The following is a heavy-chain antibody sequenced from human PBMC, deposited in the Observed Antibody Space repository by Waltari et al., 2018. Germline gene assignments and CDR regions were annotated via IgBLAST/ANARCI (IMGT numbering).Heavy chain of an antibody. Sequence: QVQLQESGPGLVKASATLSLTCSVSGGSLGTYYWNWVRQPPGKGLEWIGSIYYSGTTKYNPSLNSRVTISVDTSKNQFSLSLSSVSAADTAVYYCARWATYYDAFDSWGQGALVTVSS. J-gene: IGHJ4*02. D-gene: IGHD1-26*01. CDR2: IYYSGTT. CDR1: GGSLGTYY. V-gene: IGHV4-59*01. CDR3: ARWATYYDAFDS.